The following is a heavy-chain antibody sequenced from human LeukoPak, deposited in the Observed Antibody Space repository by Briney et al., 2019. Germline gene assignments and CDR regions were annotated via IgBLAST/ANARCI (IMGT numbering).Heavy chain of an antibody. CDR2: MWDDESNK. J-gene: IGHJ4*02. Sequence: PGRSLRLSCAASGFTFSSYDMHWVRQAPGKGLEWVAVMWDDESNKYYADSVKGRFTISRDSSKNTPYLQMNNLGAEDTAMYYCARGRSGSYPPGIYWGQGTLVTVSS. CDR1: GFTFSSYD. CDR3: ARGRSGSYPPGIY. D-gene: IGHD1-26*01. V-gene: IGHV3-33*01.